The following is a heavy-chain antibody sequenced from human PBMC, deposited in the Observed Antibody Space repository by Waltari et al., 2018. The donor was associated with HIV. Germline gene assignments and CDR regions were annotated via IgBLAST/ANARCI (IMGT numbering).Heavy chain of an antibody. D-gene: IGHD2-15*01. CDR3: ARGPLSCSGGSCYFDY. CDR1: GGSFSGYY. V-gene: IGHV4-34*01. Sequence: QVQLQQWGAGLLKPSETLSLTCAVYGGSFSGYYWSWIRQPPGKGLEWIGEINHSGSTNYNPSLKSRVTISVDTSKNQFSLKLSSVTAADTAVYYCARGPLSCSGGSCYFDYWGQGTLVTVSS. CDR2: INHSGST. J-gene: IGHJ4*02.